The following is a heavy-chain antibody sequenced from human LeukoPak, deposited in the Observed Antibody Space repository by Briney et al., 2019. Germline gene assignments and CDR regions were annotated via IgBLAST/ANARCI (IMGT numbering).Heavy chain of an antibody. D-gene: IGHD5-24*01. CDR2: ISYDGSNK. CDR3: KGIGMATIFAEAFDI. V-gene: IGHV3-30*04. Sequence: PGGSLRLSCAASGFTFSSYAMHWVRQAPGKGLEWVAVISYDGSNKYYADSVKGRFTISRDNSKNTLYLQMNSLRAEDTAVYYCKGIGMATIFAEAFDIWGQGTMATVSS. CDR1: GFTFSSYA. J-gene: IGHJ3*02.